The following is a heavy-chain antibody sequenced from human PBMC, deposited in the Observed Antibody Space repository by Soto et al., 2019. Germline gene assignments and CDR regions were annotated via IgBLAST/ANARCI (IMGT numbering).Heavy chain of an antibody. Sequence: QVQLQESGPGLVKPSETLSLTCTVSGGSVSSGTYYWNWIRQPLGKGLEWNGFIYYSGSTNYNPPLKSRVTISVDTSKNQFSLKLSSVTAADTAVYYCARAFWGERGPSFDYWGQGTLVTVSS. CDR1: GGSVSSGTYY. J-gene: IGHJ4*02. CDR2: IYYSGST. D-gene: IGHD3-16*01. V-gene: IGHV4-61*01. CDR3: ARAFWGERGPSFDY.